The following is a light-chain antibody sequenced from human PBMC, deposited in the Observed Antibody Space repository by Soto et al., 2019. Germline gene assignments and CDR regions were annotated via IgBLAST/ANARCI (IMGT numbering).Light chain of an antibody. CDR3: QQYNRYPFT. CDR1: QAISNS. Sequence: DIQMTQSPSSLSASVGDRVTITCRASQAISNSLAWFQQKPGNAPKSLIYAASSLQSGVPSKFSCSGSGTDFTLPISSLKPEDFATYYCQQYNRYPFTFGPGTKVDIK. J-gene: IGKJ3*01. V-gene: IGKV1-16*02. CDR2: AAS.